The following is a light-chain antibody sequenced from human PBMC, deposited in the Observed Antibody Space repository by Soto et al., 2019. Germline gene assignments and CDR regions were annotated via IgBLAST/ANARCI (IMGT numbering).Light chain of an antibody. Sequence: QSVLTQPRSVSGSPGQSVTISYTGTSSDVGGYNYVSWYQQHPGKAPKLMIYDVTKRPSGVPDRFSGSKSGNTASLTISGLQAEDDADYHCCSYAGSYTFIFGGGTKVTVL. CDR2: DVT. J-gene: IGLJ2*01. V-gene: IGLV2-11*01. CDR1: SSDVGGYNY. CDR3: CSYAGSYTFI.